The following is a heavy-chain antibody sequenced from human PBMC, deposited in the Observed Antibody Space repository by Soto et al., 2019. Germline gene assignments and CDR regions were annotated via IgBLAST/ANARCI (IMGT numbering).Heavy chain of an antibody. Sequence: VQLLESGGGLIQPGGSLKLSCAASGFTFSGSAMHWVRQASGKGLEWVGRIRSKANSYATAYAASVKGRFTISRDDSKNTAYLQMNSLKTEDTAVYYCTRRAGTTGSWGQGTLVTVSS. CDR1: GFTFSGSA. D-gene: IGHD6-25*01. J-gene: IGHJ5*02. CDR3: TRRAGTTGS. V-gene: IGHV3-73*01. CDR2: IRSKANSYAT.